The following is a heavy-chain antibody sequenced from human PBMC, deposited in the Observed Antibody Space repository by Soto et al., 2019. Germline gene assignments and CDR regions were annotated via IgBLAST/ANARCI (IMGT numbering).Heavy chain of an antibody. CDR1: GFTFSSYS. CDR2: ISSTTSNK. J-gene: IGHJ5*02. D-gene: IGHD6-19*01. CDR3: ARFGGWA. Sequence: GGSLRLSCAASGFTFSSYSMNWVRQAPGKGLEWVSYISSTTSNKYYTDSVKGRFTISRDNAKNSLYLQMNSLRDDDTGVYYCARFGGWAWGQGTLVTVSS. V-gene: IGHV3-48*02.